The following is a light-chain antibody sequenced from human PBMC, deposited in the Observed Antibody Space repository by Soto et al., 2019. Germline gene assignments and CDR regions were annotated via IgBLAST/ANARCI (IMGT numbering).Light chain of an antibody. CDR1: QSISSN. Sequence: ERVMTQSPATLSVSPGGRATLSCRASQSISSNLAWYQQKPGQAPRLLIYGASTRATGIPDRFSGSGSGTDFTLTISSLQSEDFAVYYCQQYNNWPRTFGQGTKVDIK. J-gene: IGKJ1*01. CDR2: GAS. CDR3: QQYNNWPRT. V-gene: IGKV3-15*01.